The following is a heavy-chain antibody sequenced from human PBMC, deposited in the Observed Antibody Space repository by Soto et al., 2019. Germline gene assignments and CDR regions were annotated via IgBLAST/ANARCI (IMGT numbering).Heavy chain of an antibody. CDR1: GYSFTSYW. CDR3: ERNMQWMAYYYYGMDV. V-gene: IGHV5-10-1*01. J-gene: IGHJ6*02. D-gene: IGHD6-19*01. CDR2: IDPSDSYT. Sequence: GESLKISCKGSGYSFTSYWISWVRQMPGKGLEWMGRIDPSDSYTNYSPSFQGHVTISADKSISTAYLQWSSLKASDTAMYYCERNMQWMAYYYYGMDVWGQGTTVTVSS.